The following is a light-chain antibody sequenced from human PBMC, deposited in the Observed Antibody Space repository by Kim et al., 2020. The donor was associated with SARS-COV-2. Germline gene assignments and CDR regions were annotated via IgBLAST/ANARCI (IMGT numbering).Light chain of an antibody. CDR1: ENGGSSY. Sequence: LSPGESATPSCRVSENGGSSYLTWYQQKPGQAPRLLIYAASVRATGIPDRFSGSGSGTDFTLSISRLEPEDFAVYYCQQYTASRGTFGQGTKVEI. CDR3: QQYTASRGT. V-gene: IGKV3-20*01. CDR2: AAS. J-gene: IGKJ1*01.